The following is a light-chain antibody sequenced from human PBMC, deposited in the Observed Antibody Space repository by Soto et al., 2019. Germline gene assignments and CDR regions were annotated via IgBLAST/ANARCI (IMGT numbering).Light chain of an antibody. V-gene: IGKV4-1*01. CDR3: QQYYSTPWT. CDR1: QSVLYSSNNKNY. J-gene: IGKJ1*01. CDR2: WAS. Sequence: DIVMTQSPDSLAVSLGERATINCKSSQSVLYSSNNKNYLAWYQQKPGQPPKLLIYWASTRESGVPDRFSGSGSGTDSTLTISSLQAEDVAVYYCQQYYSTPWTLGQGTKVDIK.